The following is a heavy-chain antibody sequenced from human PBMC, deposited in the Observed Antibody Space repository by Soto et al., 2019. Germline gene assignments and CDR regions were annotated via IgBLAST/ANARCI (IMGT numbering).Heavy chain of an antibody. CDR2: INHSGST. Sequence: QVQLQQWGAGLLKPSETLSLTCAVYGGSFSGYYWSWIRQPPGKGLEWIGEINHSGSTNYNPSLQRRVPISVDTSKNQFSLKLSSVPAADTAVYYCAREGSRTTVTTYAVYWGQGTLVTVSS. J-gene: IGHJ4*02. D-gene: IGHD4-17*01. CDR1: GGSFSGYY. CDR3: AREGSRTTVTTYAVY. V-gene: IGHV4-34*01.